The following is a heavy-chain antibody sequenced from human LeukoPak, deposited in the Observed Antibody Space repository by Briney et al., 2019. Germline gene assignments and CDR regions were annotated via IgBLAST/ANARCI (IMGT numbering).Heavy chain of an antibody. CDR2: MYYSGST. Sequence: PSETLSLTCTVSGGSINGYYWSWIRQPPEKGLEWIGYMYYSGSTNYNPSLQSRVTISLDTSKNQFSLKLSSVTAADTAVYYCARHRAHIVVVPAASPFDYWGQGTLVTVSS. CDR1: GGSINGYY. V-gene: IGHV4-59*01. J-gene: IGHJ4*02. CDR3: ARHRAHIVVVPAASPFDY. D-gene: IGHD2-2*01.